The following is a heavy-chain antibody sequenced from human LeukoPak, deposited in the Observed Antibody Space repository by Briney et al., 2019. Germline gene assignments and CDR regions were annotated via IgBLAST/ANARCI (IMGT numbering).Heavy chain of an antibody. CDR2: IYLSGST. Sequence: SQTLSLTCAVSGGSISSGGYSWSWIRQPPGKGLEWIGYIYLSGSTYYNPSLKSRVTISVDRSKNQFSLKLSSVTAADTAVYYCARVGSSSWYYFDYWGQGTLVTVSS. D-gene: IGHD6-13*01. J-gene: IGHJ4*02. CDR1: GGSISSGGYS. V-gene: IGHV4-30-2*01. CDR3: ARVGSSSWYYFDY.